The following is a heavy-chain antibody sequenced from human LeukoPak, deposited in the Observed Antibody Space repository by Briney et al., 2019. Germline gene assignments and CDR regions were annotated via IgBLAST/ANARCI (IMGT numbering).Heavy chain of an antibody. V-gene: IGHV1-8*01. CDR3: GRGRGHDYSNSVLGYYYYYVRDV. Sequence: GSAKVSCKASRYTFTRHVIHWVRQATGQGLEWVGWMNPDRVYTDYAHELQGRLTLTRNTALHTVYMALSSTRCDDSRLYYCGRGRGHDYSNSVLGYYYYYVRDVWGQGTTVTVSS. CDR1: RYTFTRHV. D-gene: IGHD4-11*01. J-gene: IGHJ6*02. CDR2: MNPDRVYT.